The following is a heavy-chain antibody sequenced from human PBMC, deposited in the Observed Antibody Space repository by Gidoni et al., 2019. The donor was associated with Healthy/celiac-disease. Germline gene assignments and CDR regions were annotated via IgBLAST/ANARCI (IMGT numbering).Heavy chain of an antibody. CDR3: ARDVYSSSWYPDHNWFDP. D-gene: IGHD6-13*01. J-gene: IGHJ5*02. CDR2: ISSSSSTI. CDR1: GFTFSSYS. Sequence: EVQLVESGGGLVQPGGSLRLSCAASGFTFSSYSMNWVRQAPGKGLEWVSYISSSSSTIYYADSVKGRFTVSRDNAKNSLYLQMNSLRAEDTAVYYCARDVYSSSWYPDHNWFDPWGQGTLVTVSS. V-gene: IGHV3-48*01.